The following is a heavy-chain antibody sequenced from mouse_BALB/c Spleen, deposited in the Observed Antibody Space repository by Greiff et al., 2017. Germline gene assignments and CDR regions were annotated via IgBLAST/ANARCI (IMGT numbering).Heavy chain of an antibody. D-gene: IGHD2-4*01. J-gene: IGHJ4*01. CDR2: ISSGSSTI. CDR1: GFTFSSFG. V-gene: IGHV5-17*02. CDR3: ARWRTTMITARAMDY. Sequence: EVKLMESGGGLVQPGGSRKLSCAASGFTFSSFGMHWVRQAPEKGLEWVAYISSGSSTIYYADTVKGRFTISRDNPKNTLFLQMTSLRSEDTAMYYCARWRTTMITARAMDYWGQGTSVTVSS.